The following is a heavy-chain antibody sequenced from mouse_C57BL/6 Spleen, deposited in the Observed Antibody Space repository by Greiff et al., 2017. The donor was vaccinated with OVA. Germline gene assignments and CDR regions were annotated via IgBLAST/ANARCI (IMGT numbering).Heavy chain of an antibody. J-gene: IGHJ1*03. Sequence: VQLQQSGAELVKPGASVKLSCKASGYTFTSYWMHWVKQRPGQGLEWIGMIHPYSGSTNYNEKFKSKATLTVDKSSSTAYMQLSSLTSEDSAVYNWARSRDYDWYFEVWGTGTTVTVSS. CDR3: ARSRDYDWYFEV. D-gene: IGHD2-4*01. CDR2: IHPYSGST. V-gene: IGHV1-64*01. CDR1: GYTFTSYW.